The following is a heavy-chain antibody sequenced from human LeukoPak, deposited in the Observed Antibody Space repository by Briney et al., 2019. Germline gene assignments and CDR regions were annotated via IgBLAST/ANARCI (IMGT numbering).Heavy chain of an antibody. CDR2: INSDGSST. V-gene: IGHV3-74*01. J-gene: IGHJ4*02. D-gene: IGHD6-6*01. CDR1: GFTFSSYW. Sequence: PGGSLRLSCAASGFTFSSYWMHWVRQAPGKGLVWVSRINSDGSSTSYADSVKGRFTISRDNAKNSLYLQMNSLRAEDTAVYYCARVYSSSSVYFDYWGQGTLVTVSS. CDR3: ARVYSSSSVYFDY.